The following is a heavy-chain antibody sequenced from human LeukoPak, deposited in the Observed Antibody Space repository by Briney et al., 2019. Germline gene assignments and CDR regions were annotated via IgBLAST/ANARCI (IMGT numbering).Heavy chain of an antibody. CDR3: ARGLWLSLGAFDI. CDR1: GGSFSGYY. V-gene: IGHV4-34*01. Sequence: SETLSLTCAVYGGSFSGYYWSWIRQPPGKGLEWIGEINHSGSTNYNPSLKSRVTISVDTSKNQFSLKLSSVTAADTAVYYRARGLWLSLGAFDIWGQGTMVTVSS. J-gene: IGHJ3*02. CDR2: INHSGST. D-gene: IGHD5-12*01.